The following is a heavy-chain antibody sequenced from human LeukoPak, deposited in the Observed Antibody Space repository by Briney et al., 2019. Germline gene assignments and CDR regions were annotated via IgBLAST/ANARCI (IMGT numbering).Heavy chain of an antibody. CDR3: ARAGGDYGHDY. CDR1: GASISSFY. Sequence: SETLSLTCTVSGASISSFYWSWIRRPAGRGLEWIGRIYPSAITNYNPSLTSRVTMSVDTSKNQFSLKLSSVTAADTAVYYCARAGGDYGHDYRGQGTLVTVSS. J-gene: IGHJ4*02. CDR2: IYPSAIT. D-gene: IGHD4-17*01. V-gene: IGHV4-4*07.